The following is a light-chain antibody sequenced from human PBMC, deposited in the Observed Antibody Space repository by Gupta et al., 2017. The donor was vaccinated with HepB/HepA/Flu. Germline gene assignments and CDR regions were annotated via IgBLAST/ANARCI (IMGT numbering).Light chain of an antibody. CDR2: DAS. CDR3: QQYGSLPLT. J-gene: IGKJ4*01. V-gene: IGKV1-33*01. CDR1: QDINNY. Sequence: DIQMTQSPSSLSASVGDRVTISCQASQDINNYLNWYQHRPGKAPKLLIYDASNLETGVPSRFSGSGSGADFTFTISSLQPEDIATYYCQQYGSLPLTFGGGTKVQI.